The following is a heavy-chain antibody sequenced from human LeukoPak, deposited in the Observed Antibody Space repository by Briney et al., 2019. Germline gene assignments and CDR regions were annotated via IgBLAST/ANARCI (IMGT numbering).Heavy chain of an antibody. CDR3: ARTTVTTWVTFDL. Sequence: SQALSLTCTVSGGSISSGGYYWSWIRQHPGKGLEWIGYIYYSGSTYYNPSLKSRVTISVDTSKNQFSLKLSSATAADTAVYYCARTTVTTWVTFDLWGRGTLVTVSS. CDR1: GGSISSGGYY. CDR2: IYYSGST. J-gene: IGHJ2*01. D-gene: IGHD4-11*01. V-gene: IGHV4-31*03.